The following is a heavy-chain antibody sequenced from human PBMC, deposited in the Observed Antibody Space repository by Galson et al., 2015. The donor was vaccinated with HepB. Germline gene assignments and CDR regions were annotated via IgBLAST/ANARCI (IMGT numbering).Heavy chain of an antibody. D-gene: IGHD3-10*02. J-gene: IGHJ3*02. CDR1: GYTFTRNG. Sequence: SCKASGYTFTRNGISWVRQAPGQGLEWVGWISTNSGNTYYAQKFQDRLITTTERSTSTAYMELRSLTSDDTAFYYCARDVRYAFEMWGQGTMVTVS. V-gene: IGHV1-18*01. CDR3: ARDVRYAFEM. CDR2: ISTNSGNT.